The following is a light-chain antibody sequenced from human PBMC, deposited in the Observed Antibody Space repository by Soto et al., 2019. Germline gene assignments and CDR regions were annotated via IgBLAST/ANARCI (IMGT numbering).Light chain of an antibody. Sequence: EIVLTQSPATLSLSPGERATLSCRASQSISTYLAWYQQRRGQAPRLLIYDASNRATSIPARFSGRGSGTDFTLTSSSLDPEDLAVYYGQQRSNGPLTFGGGTKVESK. V-gene: IGKV3-11*01. CDR1: QSISTY. CDR2: DAS. CDR3: QQRSNGPLT. J-gene: IGKJ4*01.